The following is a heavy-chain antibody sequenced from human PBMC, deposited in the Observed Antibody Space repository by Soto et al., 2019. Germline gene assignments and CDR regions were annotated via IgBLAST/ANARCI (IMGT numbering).Heavy chain of an antibody. CDR2: IYYSGST. V-gene: IGHV4-31*03. J-gene: IGHJ6*02. CDR1: GGSISSGGYY. Sequence: SETLSLTCTVPGGSISSGGYYWSWIRQHPGKGLEWIGYIYYSGSTYYNPSLKSRVTISVDTSKNQFSLKLSSVTAADTAVYYCATRGLERRGRRYYYYGMDVWGQGTTVTVSS. D-gene: IGHD1-1*01. CDR3: ATRGLERRGRRYYYYGMDV.